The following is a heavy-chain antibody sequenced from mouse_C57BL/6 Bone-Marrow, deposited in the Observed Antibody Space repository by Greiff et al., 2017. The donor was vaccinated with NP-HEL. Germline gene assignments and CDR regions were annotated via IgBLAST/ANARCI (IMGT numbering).Heavy chain of an antibody. CDR3: ARSRYTMVTTFAY. Sequence: EVMLVESGGGLVKPGGSLKLSCAASGFTFSSYTMSWVRQTPEKRLAWVATISGGGGNSYYPDSVKGRFTITRDNAKNTLDLQMSSLRSEDTALYYWARSRYTMVTTFAYWGQGTLVTVSA. D-gene: IGHD2-2*01. CDR2: ISGGGGNS. J-gene: IGHJ3*01. CDR1: GFTFSSYT. V-gene: IGHV5-9*01.